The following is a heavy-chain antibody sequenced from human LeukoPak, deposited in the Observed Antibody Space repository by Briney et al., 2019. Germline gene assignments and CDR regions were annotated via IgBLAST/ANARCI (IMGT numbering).Heavy chain of an antibody. V-gene: IGHV4-39*01. J-gene: IGHJ4*02. CDR2: TYNSWRN. Sequence: PSETLSLTCTVSGGSISSYYWGWIRQPPGKGLEWIGTTYNSWRNYYNPSLKSRVTISGDTSKNQFSLKVTSVTAADTAVYYCARFSGYIYGYDYWGQGTLVTVSS. CDR3: ARFSGYIYGYDY. D-gene: IGHD5-18*01. CDR1: GGSISSYY.